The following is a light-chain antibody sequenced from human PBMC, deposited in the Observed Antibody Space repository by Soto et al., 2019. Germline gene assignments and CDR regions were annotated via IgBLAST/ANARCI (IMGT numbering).Light chain of an antibody. CDR2: NNN. J-gene: IGLJ1*01. CDR1: SSNIGSNT. Sequence: QSVLTQPPSASGTPGQRVTISCSGSSSNIGSNTVNWYQQLPGTAPKLLIYNNNQRPSGVPDRFSGSKSGTSAPLGISGLQSDDEADYSCAAWDGSLNGHVFGTGTKVTVL. CDR3: AAWDGSLNGHV. V-gene: IGLV1-44*01.